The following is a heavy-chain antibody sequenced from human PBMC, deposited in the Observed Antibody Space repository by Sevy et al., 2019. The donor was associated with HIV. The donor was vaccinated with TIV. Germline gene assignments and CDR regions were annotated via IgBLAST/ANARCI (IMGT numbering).Heavy chain of an antibody. D-gene: IGHD5-12*01. CDR1: GFTFSSAW. CDR2: IKSEIDGGAI. Sequence: GGSLRLSCAASGFTFSSAWMSWVRQAPGKGLEWVGRIKSEIDGGAIDYAAPVKGRFSISRQDSKNTVYLQMKSLKTEDTDVYYCITDPEYRGYDEEVINYYYYGMDVWGQGTTVTVSS. V-gene: IGHV3-15*01. J-gene: IGHJ6*02. CDR3: ITDPEYRGYDEEVINYYYYGMDV.